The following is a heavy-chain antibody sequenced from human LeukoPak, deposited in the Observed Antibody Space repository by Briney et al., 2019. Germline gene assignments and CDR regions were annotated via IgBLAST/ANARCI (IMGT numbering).Heavy chain of an antibody. V-gene: IGHV3-48*03. D-gene: IGHD1-1*01. CDR3: ARGRPYNWNDGIDY. Sequence: GGSLRLSCAASEFTLNNYEMHWVRQAPGKGLEWVSYISSNGKRIHYADSVKGRFTISRDNAKKSVYPELNSLRVEDTAVYYCARGRPYNWNDGIDYWGQGILVTVSS. CDR2: ISSNGKRI. J-gene: IGHJ4*02. CDR1: EFTLNNYE.